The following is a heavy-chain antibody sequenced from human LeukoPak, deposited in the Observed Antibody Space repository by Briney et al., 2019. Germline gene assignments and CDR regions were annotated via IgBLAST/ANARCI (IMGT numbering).Heavy chain of an antibody. CDR2: ISGSGGST. CDR3: AKSHTGVVGVVIDAFDI. CDR1: GFTFSSYA. V-gene: IGHV3-23*01. J-gene: IGHJ3*02. Sequence: PGGSLRLSCAASGFTFSSYAMSWVRQAPGKGLEWVSAISGSGGSTYYADSVKGRFTIPRDNSKNTLYLQMNSLRAEDTAVYYCAKSHTGVVGVVIDAFDIWGQGTMVTVSS. D-gene: IGHD3-3*01.